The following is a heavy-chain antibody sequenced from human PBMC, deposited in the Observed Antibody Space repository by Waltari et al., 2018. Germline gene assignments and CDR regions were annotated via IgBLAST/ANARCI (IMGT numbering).Heavy chain of an antibody. Sequence: QVQLVQSGSELKKPGASVKVSCKAYGYTFTSYTLNWLRQAPGQGLDWMGWINTNTGNPTYVQGFTGRFVFSLDTSVSTAYLQINSLKAEDTAVYYCVRERWSGSTSPPGYWGQGTPVTVSS. CDR3: VRERWSGSTSPPGY. CDR1: GYTFTSYT. V-gene: IGHV7-4-1*02. J-gene: IGHJ4*02. CDR2: INTNTGNP. D-gene: IGHD1-7*01.